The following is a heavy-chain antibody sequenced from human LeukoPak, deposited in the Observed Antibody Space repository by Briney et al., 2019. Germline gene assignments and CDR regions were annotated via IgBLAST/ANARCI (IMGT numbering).Heavy chain of an antibody. Sequence: PGGSLRLSCAASGFTFSSYSMNCVRQARGKGLEWVSYISSSSSTIYYADSVKGRFTISRDNAKNSLYLQMNILRAEDTAVYYCASSQLTGESGPFAYWGQGTLVTVSS. CDR1: GFTFSSYS. J-gene: IGHJ4*02. V-gene: IGHV3-48*01. D-gene: IGHD7-27*01. CDR2: ISSSSSTI. CDR3: ASSQLTGESGPFAY.